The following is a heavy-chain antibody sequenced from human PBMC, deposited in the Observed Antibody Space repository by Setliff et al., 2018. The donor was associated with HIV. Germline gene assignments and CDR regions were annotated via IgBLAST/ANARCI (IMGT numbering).Heavy chain of an antibody. V-gene: IGHV1-3*01. D-gene: IGHD1-1*01. CDR3: ARVDGAYNDNIFDY. Sequence: ASVKVSCKASGYTFTRNAMHWVRQAPGQRLEWMGWINPGNGNTKYSQKFQGRVTITRDTSASTAYMQLSGLRSEDTAVYFCARVDGAYNDNIFDYWGQGTLVTVSS. CDR2: INPGNGNT. CDR1: GYTFTRNA. J-gene: IGHJ4*02.